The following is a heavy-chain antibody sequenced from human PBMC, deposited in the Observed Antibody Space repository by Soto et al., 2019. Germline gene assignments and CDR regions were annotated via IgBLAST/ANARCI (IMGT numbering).Heavy chain of an antibody. J-gene: IGHJ4*02. V-gene: IGHV1-69*02. CDR2: IIPILGIA. Sequence: QVQLVQSGAEVKKPGSSVKVSCTASGGTFSSYTISWVRQAPGQGLEWMGRIIPILGIANYAQKFQGRVTITADKSTSKAYMELSSLRSEDTAVYYCASQRGYDDPYYFDYWGQGTLVTVSS. D-gene: IGHD5-12*01. CDR3: ASQRGYDDPYYFDY. CDR1: GGTFSSYT.